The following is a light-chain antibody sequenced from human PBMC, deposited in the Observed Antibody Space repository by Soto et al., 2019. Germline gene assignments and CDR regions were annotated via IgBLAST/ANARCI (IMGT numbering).Light chain of an antibody. CDR2: DAS. Sequence: EIAMTQSPVTLSVSPGGRATLSCRASQSISDTLAWYQQKPGQAPRLLIYDASNRATGIPARFSGSGSGTDFTLTISSLEPEDFAVYYCQQRSNWPSFGGGTKVDIK. V-gene: IGKV3-11*01. CDR1: QSISDT. J-gene: IGKJ4*01. CDR3: QQRSNWPS.